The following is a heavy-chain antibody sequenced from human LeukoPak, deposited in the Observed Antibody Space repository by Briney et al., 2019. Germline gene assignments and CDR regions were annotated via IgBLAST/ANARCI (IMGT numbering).Heavy chain of an antibody. Sequence: SETLSLTCTVSGGSISSSSYYWGWIRQPPGKGLEWIGSIYYSGSTYYNPSLKSRVTISVDTSKNQFSLKLSSVIAADTAVYYCARDLNPVYDFWSGYSPRFDYWGQGTLVTVSS. CDR3: ARDLNPVYDFWSGYSPRFDY. CDR2: IYYSGST. J-gene: IGHJ4*02. D-gene: IGHD3-3*01. CDR1: GGSISSSSYY. V-gene: IGHV4-39*07.